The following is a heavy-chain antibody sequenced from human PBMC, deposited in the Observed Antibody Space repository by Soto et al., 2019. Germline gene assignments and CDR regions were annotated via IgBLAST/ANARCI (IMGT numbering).Heavy chain of an antibody. CDR3: ATGSVRGYGILTGPFDY. D-gene: IGHD3-9*01. CDR2: FDPEDGET. V-gene: IGHV1-24*01. J-gene: IGHJ4*02. Sequence: ASVKVSCKVSGYTLTELSMHWVRQAPGKGLEWMGGFDPEDGETIYAQKFQGRVTMTEDTSTDTAYMELSSLRSEDTAVYYCATGSVRGYGILTGPFDYCGQGTLVTVSS. CDR1: GYTLTELS.